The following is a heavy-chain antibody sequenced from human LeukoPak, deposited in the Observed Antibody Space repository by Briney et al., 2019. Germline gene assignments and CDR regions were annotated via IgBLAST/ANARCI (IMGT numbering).Heavy chain of an antibody. CDR2: IKQDANEK. J-gene: IGHJ6*03. CDR1: GFVFNNYW. Sequence: GGSLRLSCAASGFVFNNYWMTWVRQVPGKGLEWVATIKQDANEKYIVDSVRGQFTISRDNAQNSLNLQMDSRRAEDAAVYYGARTPHLDYMDVWAKGPRSPSP. CDR3: ARTPHLDYMDV. V-gene: IGHV3-7*01.